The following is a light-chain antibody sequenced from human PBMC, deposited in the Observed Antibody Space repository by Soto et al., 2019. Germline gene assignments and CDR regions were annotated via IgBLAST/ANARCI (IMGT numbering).Light chain of an antibody. Sequence: EIVMTQSPATLSVSPGERATLSCRASQSVSSNFAWYQQQPGQAPRRLLYGASTRATGIPARFNGSGFGTEYTLTNSNLQSEDCAVYYCQQYNNWPWTVGQGNKGEIK. CDR3: QQYNNWPWT. V-gene: IGKV3-15*01. J-gene: IGKJ1*01. CDR1: QSVSSN. CDR2: GAS.